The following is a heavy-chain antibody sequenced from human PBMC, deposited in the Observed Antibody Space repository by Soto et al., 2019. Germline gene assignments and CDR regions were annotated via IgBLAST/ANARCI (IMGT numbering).Heavy chain of an antibody. CDR1: GFTFGTYA. CDR2: IYYDGSNR. Sequence: GSLRLSCAASGFTFGTYAMHWVRQAPGKGLEWVAVIYYDGSNRYYGDAVKGRFTISRDNSKSTLYLQMNSLRAEDTAVYYCARAFCTNGVCYYFFDYWGHGTLVTVSS. CDR3: ARAFCTNGVCYYFFDY. V-gene: IGHV3-33*01. D-gene: IGHD2-8*01. J-gene: IGHJ4*01.